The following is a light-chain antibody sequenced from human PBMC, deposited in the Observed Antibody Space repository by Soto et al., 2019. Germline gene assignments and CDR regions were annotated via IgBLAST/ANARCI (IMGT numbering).Light chain of an antibody. CDR2: EVS. CDR3: ASYTSSGTSVI. CDR1: SSDVGGYKY. Sequence: QSVLTQPASVSGSPGQSITISFTGTSSDVGGYKYVSWYQQHPDKAPKLIIFEVSNRPSGISSRFSGSKSGNTASLTISGLQAEDEADYYCASYTSSGTSVIFGRVIKLTVL. V-gene: IGLV2-14*01. J-gene: IGLJ2*01.